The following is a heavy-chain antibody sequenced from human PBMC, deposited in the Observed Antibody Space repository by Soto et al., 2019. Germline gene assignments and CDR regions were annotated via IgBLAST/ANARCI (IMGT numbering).Heavy chain of an antibody. CDR3: ARVPVRKYYRAGSYQNYYFGMDV. V-gene: IGHV4-61*01. Sequence: SETLSLTCTVSGGSVSSGSYYWSWIRQSPGKGLEWIGEINDSGSTKYNPSLKSRVTISVDRSKSQFSLNLSSVTAADTAIYFCARVPVRKYYRAGSYQNYYFGMDVWGQGTTVTVSS. CDR1: GGSVSSGSYY. J-gene: IGHJ6*02. D-gene: IGHD3-10*01. CDR2: INDSGST.